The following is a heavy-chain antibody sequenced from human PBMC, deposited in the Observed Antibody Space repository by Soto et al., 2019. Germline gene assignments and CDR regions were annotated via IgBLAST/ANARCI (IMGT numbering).Heavy chain of an antibody. D-gene: IGHD4-17*01. V-gene: IGHV2-5*02. CDR1: GFSFSTSGLG. J-gene: IGHJ5*01. CDR2: IYWDDDK. CDR3: AHGVYGGNQGTYGLDP. Sequence: SGHTLVNKRQNLTLTCTLSGFSFSTSGLGVGCIRQTPGKAMEWLAVIYWDDDKPYSPSLKSRLTITKDTSKHHVVLTITNMDPLDTATYYCAHGVYGGNQGTYGLDPWGLGSLLTVSS.